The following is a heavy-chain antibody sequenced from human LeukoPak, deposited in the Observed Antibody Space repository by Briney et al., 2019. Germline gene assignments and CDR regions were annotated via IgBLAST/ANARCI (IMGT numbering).Heavy chain of an antibody. D-gene: IGHD1-14*01. CDR3: ARDNRSPGPVFADY. CDR2: ISTYDAKT. J-gene: IGHJ4*02. V-gene: IGHV1-18*01. CDR1: GYTFVMYG. Sequence: ASVKVSCKASGYTFVMYGVNWVRQAPGQGLGWMGWISTYDAKTHYAERLQDRFTMTRDISASTVYMELRSLTSDDTAVYYCARDNRSPGPVFADYWGQGTLVTVSS.